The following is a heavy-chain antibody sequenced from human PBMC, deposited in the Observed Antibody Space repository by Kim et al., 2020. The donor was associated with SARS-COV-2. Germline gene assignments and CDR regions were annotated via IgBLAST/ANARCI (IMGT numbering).Heavy chain of an antibody. V-gene: IGHV4-39*01. CDR1: GGSISSSSYY. J-gene: IGHJ3*02. CDR3: ARQRTQWPVQDAFDI. Sequence: SETLSLTCTVSGGSISSSSYYWGWIRQPPGKGLEWIGSIYYSGSTYYNPSLKSRVTISVDTSKNQFSLKLSSVTAADTAVYYCARQRTQWPVQDAFDIWGQGTMVTVSS. CDR2: IYYSGST. D-gene: IGHD6-19*01.